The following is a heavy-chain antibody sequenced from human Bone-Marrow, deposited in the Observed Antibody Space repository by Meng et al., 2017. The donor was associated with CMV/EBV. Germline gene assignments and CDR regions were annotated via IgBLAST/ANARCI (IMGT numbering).Heavy chain of an antibody. CDR3: ARGGRNYDYVWGSYLLNYFDY. Sequence: GESLKISCAASGFTFSSYWMSWVRQAPGKGLEWVANIKQDGSEKYYVDSVKGRFTISRDNAKNSLYLQMNSLRAEDTAVYYCARGGRNYDYVWGSYLLNYFDYWGQGTLVTVYS. D-gene: IGHD3-16*02. CDR2: IKQDGSEK. CDR1: GFTFSSYW. J-gene: IGHJ4*02. V-gene: IGHV3-7*01.